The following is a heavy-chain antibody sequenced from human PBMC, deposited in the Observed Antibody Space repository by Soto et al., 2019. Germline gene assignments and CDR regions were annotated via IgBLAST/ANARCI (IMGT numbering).Heavy chain of an antibody. D-gene: IGHD6-13*01. CDR2: IYWNDDK. Sequence: SGPTLVNSTQTLTLTCTFSGFSLSTSGVGVGWIRQPPGKALEWLALIYWNDDKRYSPSLKSRLTITKDTSKNQVVLTMTNMDPVDTATYYCAHGHGLDELPWYSSSWYYFDYWGQGTLVTSPQ. CDR1: GFSLSTSGVG. V-gene: IGHV2-5*01. J-gene: IGHJ4*02. CDR3: AHGHGLDELPWYSSSWYYFDY.